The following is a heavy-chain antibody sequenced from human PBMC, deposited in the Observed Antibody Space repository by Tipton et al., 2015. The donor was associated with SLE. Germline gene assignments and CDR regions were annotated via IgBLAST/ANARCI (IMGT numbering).Heavy chain of an antibody. CDR3: ARGGITLFSHFDY. CDR1: GFTFSSYE. V-gene: IGHV3-48*03. CDR2: ITSGSAI. Sequence: SLRLSCATSGFTFSSYEMIWVRQAPGKGLEWVSSITSGSAIYYADSVKDRFTISRDNAKNSLYLQMDSLRAEDTAVYYCARGGITLFSHFDYWGQVTLVTVSS. D-gene: IGHD3-10*01. J-gene: IGHJ4*02.